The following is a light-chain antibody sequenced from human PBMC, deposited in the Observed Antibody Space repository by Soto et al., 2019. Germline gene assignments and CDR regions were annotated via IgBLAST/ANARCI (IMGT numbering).Light chain of an antibody. CDR2: DAS. CDR1: QSISSW. CDR3: QHYNSYPWT. V-gene: IGKV1-5*01. Sequence: DIQITQSPSTLSASVGDRVTITCRASQSISSWLAWYQQKPGKAPKFLIYDASSLESGVPSRFSGSGSGTIFTLTISSLQPDDFATYYCQHYNSYPWTFGQGTKVDI. J-gene: IGKJ1*01.